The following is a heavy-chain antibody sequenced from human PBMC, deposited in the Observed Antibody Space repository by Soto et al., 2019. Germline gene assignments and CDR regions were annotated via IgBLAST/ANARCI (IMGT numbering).Heavy chain of an antibody. CDR1: GGSISSGGYY. CDR3: ARDYDILTGCPEPPRMDV. Sequence: TSETLSVTCTVSGGSISSGGYYWSWIRQHPGKGLEWIGYIYYSGSTYYNPSLKSRVTISVGTSKNQFSLKLSSVTAADTAVYYCARDYDILTGCPEPPRMDVWGQGTTVTVSS. V-gene: IGHV4-31*03. J-gene: IGHJ6*02. D-gene: IGHD3-9*01. CDR2: IYYSGST.